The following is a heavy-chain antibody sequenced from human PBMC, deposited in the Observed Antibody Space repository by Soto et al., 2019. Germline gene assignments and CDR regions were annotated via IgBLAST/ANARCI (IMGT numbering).Heavy chain of an antibody. D-gene: IGHD3-3*01. V-gene: IGHV1-46*01. CDR3: ARSSGGNFGIIIEGSNWFDP. Sequence: ASVKVSCKAPGDTFTSYYLNWVRQAPGQGLEWMGVINPHGGSTKYAQKFQGRITMTRDTSRSTVYMELSSLRSDDTAIYYCARSSGGNFGIIIEGSNWFDPWGQGTVVAVS. J-gene: IGHJ5*02. CDR2: INPHGGST. CDR1: GDTFTSYY.